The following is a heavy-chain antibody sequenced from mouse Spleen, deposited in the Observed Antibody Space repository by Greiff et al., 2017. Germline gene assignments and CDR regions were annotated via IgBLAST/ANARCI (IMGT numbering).Heavy chain of an antibody. Sequence: EVLLVESEGGLVPPGSSMKLSCTASGFTFSDYYMAWVRQVPEKGLEWVANINYDGSSTYYLDSLKSRFIISRDNAKNILYLQMSSLKSEDTATYYCARGIRTLYFDVWGAGTTVTVSS. CDR2: INYDGSST. D-gene: IGHD1-1*01. J-gene: IGHJ1*01. V-gene: IGHV5-16*01. CDR1: GFTFSDYY. CDR3: ARGIRTLYFDV.